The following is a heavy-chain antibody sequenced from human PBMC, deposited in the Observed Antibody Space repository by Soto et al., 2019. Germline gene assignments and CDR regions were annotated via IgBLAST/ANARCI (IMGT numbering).Heavy chain of an antibody. CDR1: GYTFTRYG. CDR3: ASVAAGGRVYY. Sequence: QVQLVQSGAEVKKPGASVKVSCKASGYTFTRYGISWVRQAPGQGLEWMGWISAYNGNTNYAQKLQGRVTMTTDTSSSTAYMERRSLRSVDKAGYYWASVAAGGRVYYWGQGTRVTVSS. V-gene: IGHV1-18*01. J-gene: IGHJ4*02. D-gene: IGHD6-13*01. CDR2: ISAYNGNT.